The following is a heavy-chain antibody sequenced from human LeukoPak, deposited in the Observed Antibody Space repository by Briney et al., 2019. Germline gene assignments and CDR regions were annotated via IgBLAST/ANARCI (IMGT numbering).Heavy chain of an antibody. Sequence: WGFLRLSCAASVFTFSSYRMSWVRQAPWKGLEWVDNIKQDGSEKYYVDSVKGRFSISRDNAKNTLYLQMNSLRAEDTAVYYCARPGTGFDCWGQGTLVTVSS. CDR2: IKQDGSEK. CDR3: ARPGTGFDC. V-gene: IGHV3-7*03. D-gene: IGHD1-1*01. J-gene: IGHJ4*02. CDR1: VFTFSSYR.